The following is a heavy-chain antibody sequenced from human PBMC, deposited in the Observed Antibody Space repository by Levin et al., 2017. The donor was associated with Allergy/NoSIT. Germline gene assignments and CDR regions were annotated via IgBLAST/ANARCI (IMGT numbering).Heavy chain of an antibody. J-gene: IGHJ4*02. CDR1: GFAFSAYA. CDR2: ITHSGDVT. V-gene: IGHV3-23*01. Sequence: GESLKISCAASGFAFSAYAMSWVRQAPGKGLEWVSSITHSGDVTFYADSVKGRVTISRDNSGNTVYLQMNSLRAEDTALYFCAKEGQRLYYFDSWGQGTLVTVSS. CDR3: AKEGQRLYYFDS. D-gene: IGHD3-16*01.